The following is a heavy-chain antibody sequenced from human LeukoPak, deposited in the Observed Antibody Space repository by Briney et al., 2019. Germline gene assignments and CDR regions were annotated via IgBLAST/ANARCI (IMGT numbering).Heavy chain of an antibody. CDR3: AREGSYCVGGDCYSFDF. J-gene: IGHJ4*02. CDR1: GYRFISNY. D-gene: IGHD2-21*02. Sequence: ASVTVSCTSSGYRFISNYIQWVRQAPGRGPEWMGWMHPGNGNTRYAEKFQGRVTMTRDTSINTAYMDLSSLRSDDTAVYYCAREGSYCVGGDCYSFDFWGQGTLITVSS. CDR2: MHPGNGNT. V-gene: IGHV1-2*02.